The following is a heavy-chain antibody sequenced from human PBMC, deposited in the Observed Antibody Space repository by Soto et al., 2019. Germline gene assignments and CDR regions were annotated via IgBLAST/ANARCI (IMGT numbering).Heavy chain of an antibody. V-gene: IGHV3-30*18. Sequence: QVQLVESGGGVVQPGRSLRLSCVASGFTFSNHGMHWVRQAPGKGLEWVAVIAYDGSNKSYADSVKGRFTVSRDNSKNTLFVQMNSLRVEDTAVYYCAKMVGRYGFWSTYYKGAFDLWGQGTMVTVS. CDR1: GFTFSNHG. CDR2: IAYDGSNK. J-gene: IGHJ3*01. CDR3: AKMVGRYGFWSTYYKGAFDL. D-gene: IGHD3-3*01.